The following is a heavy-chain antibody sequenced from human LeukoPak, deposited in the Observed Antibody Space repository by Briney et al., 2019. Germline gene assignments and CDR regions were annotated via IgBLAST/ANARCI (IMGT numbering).Heavy chain of an antibody. D-gene: IGHD3-3*01. Sequence: PGGSLRLSCAASGSRFSNYGMQWVRQAPGKGLEWVAIIWFDGSNSYHADSVEGRFTISRDNSKNTLYLQMNSLRAEDTAVYYCAREATGTGVDDYWGQGTLVTVSS. CDR3: AREATGTGVDDY. CDR1: GSRFSNYG. V-gene: IGHV3-33*01. J-gene: IGHJ4*02. CDR2: IWFDGSNS.